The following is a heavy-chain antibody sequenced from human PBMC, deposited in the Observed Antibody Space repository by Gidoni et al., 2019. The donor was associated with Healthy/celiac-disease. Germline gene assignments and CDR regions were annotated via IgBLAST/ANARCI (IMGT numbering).Heavy chain of an antibody. J-gene: IGHJ6*02. CDR1: GFTFSRYG. D-gene: IGHD4-17*01. CDR3: AREIGDYYYYYGMDV. CDR2: IWYDGSNK. V-gene: IGHV3-33*01. Sequence: QVQLVESGGGVVQPGRSLRLACAASGFTFSRYGMHWVRPAPGKGLEWVAVIWYDGSNKYYADSVKGRFTISRDNSKNTLYLQMNSLRAEDTAVYYCAREIGDYYYYYGMDVWGQGTTVTVSS.